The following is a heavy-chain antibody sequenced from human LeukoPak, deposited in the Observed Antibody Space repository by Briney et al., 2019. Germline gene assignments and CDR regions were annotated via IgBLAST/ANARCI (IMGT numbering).Heavy chain of an antibody. Sequence: GRSLRLSCAASGFTFSSYSMNWIRQAQGKGLEWVSSIGSANRYIYYAGSLKGRFTISRDNAKNSLYLQMNSLRAEDTAVYYCAGASGGNRPFDYWGQGTLVTVSS. CDR3: AGASGGNRPFDY. D-gene: IGHD1-14*01. CDR1: GFTFSSYS. V-gene: IGHV3-21*01. J-gene: IGHJ4*02. CDR2: IGSANRYI.